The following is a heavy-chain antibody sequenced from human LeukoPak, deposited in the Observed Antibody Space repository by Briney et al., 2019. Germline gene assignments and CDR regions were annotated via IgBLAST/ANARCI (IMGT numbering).Heavy chain of an antibody. V-gene: IGHV3-53*04. CDR2: IYSGGTT. D-gene: IGHD6-13*01. Sequence: GGSLRLSCAASGFNVSSNYMSWVRQAPGKGLEWVSVIYSGGTTYYADSVKGRFTISRHNSKNTLYLQMNSLRAEDTAVYYCAASPKITAADFSVWGQGTTVTVSS. CDR3: AASPKITAADFSV. CDR1: GFNVSSNY. J-gene: IGHJ6*02.